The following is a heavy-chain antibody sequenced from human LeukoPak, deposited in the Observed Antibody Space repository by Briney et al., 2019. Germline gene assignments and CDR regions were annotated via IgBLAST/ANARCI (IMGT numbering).Heavy chain of an antibody. Sequence: ASVKVSCKTSGYNFSGYDIHWVRQAPGHGPEWMGLINPNNGGTEYAQRFQGRVTMTRDTSISTAFMELSGLRSDDTAVYYCARGIPSFTLFGVVIYWGQGTAVTVSS. CDR2: INPNNGGT. CDR3: ARGIPSFTLFGVVIY. D-gene: IGHD3-3*01. CDR1: GYNFSGYD. V-gene: IGHV1-2*02. J-gene: IGHJ4*02.